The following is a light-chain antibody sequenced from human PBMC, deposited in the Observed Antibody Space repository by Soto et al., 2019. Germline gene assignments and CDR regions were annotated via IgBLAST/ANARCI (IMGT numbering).Light chain of an antibody. CDR2: YAS. Sequence: DIVMTQSPATLSVSPGERVTLSCRASLTVSTNLAWYQQKPGQAPRLLIYYASTRATGTPARFSGSGSVKEFTLTISSLQPEDVATYYCQQRSNWPPYTFGQGTKLEIK. CDR3: QQRSNWPPYT. CDR1: LTVSTN. J-gene: IGKJ2*01. V-gene: IGKV3-15*01.